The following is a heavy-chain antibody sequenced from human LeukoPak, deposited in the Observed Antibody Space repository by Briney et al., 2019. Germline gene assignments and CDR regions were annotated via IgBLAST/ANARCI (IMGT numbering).Heavy chain of an antibody. CDR3: ARDREIVVPAAIANDY. V-gene: IGHV3-7*01. CDR1: GFTFSSHW. CDR2: IKHDGSEK. D-gene: IGHD2-2*01. Sequence: GGSLRLSCAASGFTFSSHWMSWVRQAPGKGLEWVANIKHDGSEKYYADSVKGRFTISRDNAKNSLYLQMNSLRAEDTAVYYCARDREIVVPAAIANDYWGQGTLVTVSS. J-gene: IGHJ4*02.